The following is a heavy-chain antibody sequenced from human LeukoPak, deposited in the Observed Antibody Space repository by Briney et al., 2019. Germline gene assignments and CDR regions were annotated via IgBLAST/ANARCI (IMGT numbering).Heavy chain of an antibody. V-gene: IGHV4-59*01. D-gene: IGHD5-18*01. J-gene: IGHJ4*02. CDR1: GGSISSYY. CDR2: IYYSGST. CDR3: ARGYGRYFDY. Sequence: SETLSLTCTVSGGSISSYYWSWIRQPPEKGLEWIGYIYYSGSTNYNPSLKSRVTISVDTSKNQFSLKLSSVTAADTAVYYCARGYGRYFDYWGQGTLVTVSS.